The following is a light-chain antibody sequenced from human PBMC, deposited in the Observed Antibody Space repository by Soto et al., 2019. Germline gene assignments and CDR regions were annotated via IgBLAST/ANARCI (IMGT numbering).Light chain of an antibody. CDR2: DNN. CDR3: GTWDSSLSAVV. Sequence: QSVLTQPPSVSAAPGQKVTISCSGRSSNIGNNYVSWYQQLPGTAPKLLIYDNNKRPSGIPDRFSGSNSGTSATLGITGLQTGDEADYYCGTWDSSLSAVVFGGGTKLTVL. J-gene: IGLJ2*01. V-gene: IGLV1-51*01. CDR1: SSNIGNNY.